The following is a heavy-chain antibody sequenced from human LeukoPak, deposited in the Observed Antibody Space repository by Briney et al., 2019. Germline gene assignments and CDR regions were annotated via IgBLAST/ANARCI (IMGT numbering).Heavy chain of an antibody. V-gene: IGHV3-48*01. Sequence: PGGSLRLSCAASGFTFSSYSMNWVRQAPGKGLEWFSYISSGGSTIYYADSVKGRFTISRDNAKNSLYLQMNSLRAEDTAVYYCARDGESHGYSSGFIHYWGQGTLVTVSS. J-gene: IGHJ4*02. D-gene: IGHD5-18*01. CDR2: ISSGGSTI. CDR1: GFTFSSYS. CDR3: ARDGESHGYSSGFIHY.